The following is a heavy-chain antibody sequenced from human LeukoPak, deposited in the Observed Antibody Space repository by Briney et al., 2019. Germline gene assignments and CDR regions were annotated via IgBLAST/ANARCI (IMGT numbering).Heavy chain of an antibody. Sequence: SETLSLTCTVSGGSISTYYWSWIRQPVGKGLEWIWRIYSSGTINYNPSLKSRVTMSLDTSKNQFSLKLSSVTAADTAIYYCGGSRDGYIDYWGQGTLVTVSS. CDR1: GGSISTYY. J-gene: IGHJ4*02. D-gene: IGHD5-24*01. CDR2: IYSSGTI. CDR3: GGSRDGYIDY. V-gene: IGHV4-4*07.